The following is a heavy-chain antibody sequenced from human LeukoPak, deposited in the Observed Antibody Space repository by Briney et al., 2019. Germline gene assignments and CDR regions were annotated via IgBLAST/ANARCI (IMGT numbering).Heavy chain of an antibody. CDR2: ISASGGST. J-gene: IGHJ6*03. CDR3: AKVMKGSERLTMVRGVIIKTAGLYYMDV. D-gene: IGHD3-10*01. CDR1: GFTLSSYA. Sequence: GGSLRLXCAASGFTLSSYAMSWVRQAPGKGLEWVSSISASGGSTHYADSVKGRFTISRDNSKNTVYLQMNSLRAEDTAVYYCAKVMKGSERLTMVRGVIIKTAGLYYMDVWGKGTTVTVSS. V-gene: IGHV3-23*01.